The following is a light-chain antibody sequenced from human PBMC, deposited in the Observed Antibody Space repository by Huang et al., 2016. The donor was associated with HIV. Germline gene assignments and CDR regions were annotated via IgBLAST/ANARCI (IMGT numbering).Light chain of an antibody. CDR2: WAS. Sequence: DIIMTQSPDSLAVSLCVRATLNCRSSQSVYSSSTSKDYMAWFQQKPGQPPSFLLFWASTRETGVPDRFSGSGSGTHFTLTIANLEAEDAAIYYCQQYYSSPQTFGQGTRVEVK. V-gene: IGKV4-1*01. CDR3: QQYYSSPQT. J-gene: IGKJ1*01. CDR1: QSVYSSSTSKDY.